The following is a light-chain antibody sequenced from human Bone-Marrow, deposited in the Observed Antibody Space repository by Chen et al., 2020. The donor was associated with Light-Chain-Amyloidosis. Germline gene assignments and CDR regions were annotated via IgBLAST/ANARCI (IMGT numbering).Light chain of an antibody. J-gene: IGLJ3*02. CDR2: EVI. V-gene: IGLV2-8*01. CDR1: NSDVGRYDY. CDR3: CSYAGDSWV. Sequence: QSALSQHPSASGSPGQSVTISCTGTNSDVGRYDYVSWYQQHPGKAPTFLIYEVIKRSSGVPYRVSGTKSGNTASLTVSGLQAEDEADYYCCSYAGDSWVVGGGTKLTVL.